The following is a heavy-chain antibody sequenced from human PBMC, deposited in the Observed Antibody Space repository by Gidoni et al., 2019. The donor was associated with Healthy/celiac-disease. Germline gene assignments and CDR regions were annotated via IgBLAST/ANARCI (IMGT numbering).Heavy chain of an antibody. Sequence: QVQLVESGGGVVQPGRSLRLSCAASGFTFSSYGRHWVRQAPGKGLEWVAVISYDGSNKYYADSVKGRFTISRDNSKNTLYLQMNSLRAEDTAVYYCAKGGILWWGGWFDPWGQGTLVTVSS. D-gene: IGHD2-21*01. V-gene: IGHV3-30*18. CDR2: ISYDGSNK. CDR3: AKGGILWWGGWFDP. J-gene: IGHJ5*02. CDR1: GFTFSSYG.